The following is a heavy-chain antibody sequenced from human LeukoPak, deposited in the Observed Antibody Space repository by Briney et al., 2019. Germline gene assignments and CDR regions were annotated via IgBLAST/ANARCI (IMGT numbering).Heavy chain of an antibody. CDR1: GFTFSSYA. J-gene: IGHJ4*02. CDR2: ISYDGSNK. V-gene: IGHV3-30*01. Sequence: GGSLRLSCAASGFTFSSYAMHWVRQAPGKGLEWVAVISYDGSNKYYADSVKGRFTISRDNSKNTLYLQMNSLRAEDTAVYYCARESLDYYDSSGCLDYWGQGTLVTVSS. D-gene: IGHD3-22*01. CDR3: ARESLDYYDSSGCLDY.